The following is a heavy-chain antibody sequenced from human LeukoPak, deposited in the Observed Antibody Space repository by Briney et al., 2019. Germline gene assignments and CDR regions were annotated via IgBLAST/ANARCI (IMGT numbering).Heavy chain of an antibody. CDR1: GGSFSGYY. CDR2: INHSGST. CDR3: ARGLEHDYVWGSYRYNWFDP. Sequence: SETLSLTCAVYGGSFSGYYWSWIRQPPGKGLEWIGEINHSGSTNYNPSLKSRVTISVDTSKNQFSLKLSSVTAADTAVYYCARGLEHDYVWGSYRYNWFDPWGQGTLVTVSS. J-gene: IGHJ5*02. D-gene: IGHD3-16*02. V-gene: IGHV4-34*01.